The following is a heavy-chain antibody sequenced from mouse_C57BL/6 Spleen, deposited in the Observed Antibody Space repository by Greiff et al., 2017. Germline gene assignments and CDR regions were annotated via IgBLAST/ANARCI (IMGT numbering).Heavy chain of an antibody. V-gene: IGHV5-17*01. CDR3: AREGTDY. J-gene: IGHJ4*01. D-gene: IGHD3-3*01. CDR1: GFTFSDYG. Sequence: EVMLVESGGGLVKPGGSLKLSCAASGFTFSDYGMHWVRQAPEKGLEWVAYISSGSSNIYYADTVKGRVTISIDNAKNTLFLQLTRLRSEDTAMYYCAREGTDYWGQGTSVTVSS. CDR2: ISSGSSNI.